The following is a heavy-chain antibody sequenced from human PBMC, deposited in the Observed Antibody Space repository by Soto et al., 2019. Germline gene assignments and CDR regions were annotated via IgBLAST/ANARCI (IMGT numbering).Heavy chain of an antibody. Sequence: QVQLVQSGAEVKKPGSSVKVSCKASGGTFSSYAISWVRQAPGQGLEWMGGIIPIFGTADYAQKLQGRVTITAVDAPSTGYMAVCSLRSEDPAMSSFSQTVTNNYSNGMDVWGPGPTVTVSS. CDR3: SQTVTNNYSNGMDV. CDR2: IIPIFGTA. D-gene: IGHD4-17*01. V-gene: IGHV1-69*12. J-gene: IGHJ6*02. CDR1: GGTFSSYA.